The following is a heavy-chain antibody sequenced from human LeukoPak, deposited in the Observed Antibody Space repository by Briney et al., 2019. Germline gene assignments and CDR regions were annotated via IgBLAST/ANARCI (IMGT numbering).Heavy chain of an antibody. J-gene: IGHJ4*02. Sequence: PGEXLKISCKGSGYSFTSYWIGWGRQVPGKGLEWMGIIYPLYSHTTYSPSFQGQVTISADKSISTAYLQWSSLKASDTAMYYCARATSSTTHEFDYWGQGTLVTVSS. D-gene: IGHD2-2*01. CDR1: GYSFTSYW. CDR2: IYPLYSHT. CDR3: ARATSSTTHEFDY. V-gene: IGHV5-51*01.